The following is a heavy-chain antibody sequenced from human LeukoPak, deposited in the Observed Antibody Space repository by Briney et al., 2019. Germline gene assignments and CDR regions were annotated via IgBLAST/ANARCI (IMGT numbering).Heavy chain of an antibody. CDR1: GGSISSSSYY. V-gene: IGHV4-39*01. J-gene: IGHJ4*02. Sequence: SETLSLTCTVSGGSISSSSYYWGWIRQPPGKGLEWIGSIYYSGSTYYNPSLKSRVTISVDTSKNQFSLKLSSVTAADTAVYYCARHMLGGYNIYYFDYWGQGTLVTVSS. D-gene: IGHD5-24*01. CDR3: ARHMLGGYNIYYFDY. CDR2: IYYSGST.